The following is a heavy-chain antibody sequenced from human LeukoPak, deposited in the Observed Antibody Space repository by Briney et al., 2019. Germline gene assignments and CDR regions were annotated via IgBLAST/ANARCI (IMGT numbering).Heavy chain of an antibody. V-gene: IGHV3-30*18. CDR3: AKESSQPRTYYYDSSVDY. CDR1: GFTFSSYG. J-gene: IGHJ4*02. CDR2: ISYDGSNK. Sequence: GGSLRLSCAASGFTFSSYGMHWVRQAPGKGLEWVAVISYDGSNKYYADSVKGRFTISRDSSKNTLYLQMNSLRAEDTAVYYCAKESSQPRTYYYDSSVDYWGQGTLVTVSS. D-gene: IGHD3-22*01.